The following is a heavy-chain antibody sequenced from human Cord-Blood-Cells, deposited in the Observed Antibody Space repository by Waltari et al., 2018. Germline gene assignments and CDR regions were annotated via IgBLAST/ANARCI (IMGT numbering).Heavy chain of an antibody. CDR3: VSAMVRGVGHAFDI. J-gene: IGHJ3*02. D-gene: IGHD3-10*01. V-gene: IGHV4-34*01. Sequence: QVQLQQWGAGLLKPSETLSLTCAVYGGSFSGYYWSWIRQPPGKGLEWIGEINHSGSTNYNPSLKSRVTISVDTSKNQFSLKLSSVTAADTAVYYCVSAMVRGVGHAFDIWGQGTMVTVSS. CDR2: INHSGST. CDR1: GGSFSGYY.